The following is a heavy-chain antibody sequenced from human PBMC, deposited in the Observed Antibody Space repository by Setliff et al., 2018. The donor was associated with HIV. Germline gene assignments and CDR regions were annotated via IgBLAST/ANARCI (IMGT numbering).Heavy chain of an antibody. V-gene: IGHV4-61*09. D-gene: IGHD4-4*01. Sequence: PSETLSLTITVSRGSISSSSYYKSWIRQPAGKGLEWIGHIYTSGTTNFNPSLQSRVTISVDTSKNQFSLKLSSVIAADTAVYYCARGPRDDYSNHGWFDPWGQGTLVTVSS. J-gene: IGHJ5*02. CDR3: ARGPRDDYSNHGWFDP. CDR2: IYTSGTT. CDR1: RGSISSSSYY.